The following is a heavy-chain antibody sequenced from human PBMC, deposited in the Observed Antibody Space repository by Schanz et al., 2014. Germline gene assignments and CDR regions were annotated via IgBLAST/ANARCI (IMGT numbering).Heavy chain of an antibody. Sequence: EVHLLESGGGLVQPGGSLRLSCAASGFTFTNYAMSWVRQAPGKGLEWVSLISDSGDTAYYADSVKGRFTISRDNSNKTVDLQMNSLRAEDTALYYCVRDELLWFGEVLSLDYWGQGALVTVSS. V-gene: IGHV3-23*01. D-gene: IGHD3-10*01. CDR3: VRDELLWFGEVLSLDY. CDR2: ISDSGDTA. J-gene: IGHJ4*02. CDR1: GFTFTNYA.